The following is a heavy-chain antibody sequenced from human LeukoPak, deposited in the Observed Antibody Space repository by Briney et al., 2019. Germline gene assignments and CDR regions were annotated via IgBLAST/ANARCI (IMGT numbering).Heavy chain of an antibody. V-gene: IGHV4-38-2*02. Sequence: PSETLSLTCVVSDYSISTGYYWAWIRQPPGKGLEWIGSIYHTGTTYYTPSLKSRVTISLGTSKNQYSLQLTSVTATDTAIYYCSRETVGGTKYFDYWGQGALVTVSS. J-gene: IGHJ4*02. D-gene: IGHD1-26*01. CDR1: DYSISTGYY. CDR3: SRETVGGTKYFDY. CDR2: IYHTGTT.